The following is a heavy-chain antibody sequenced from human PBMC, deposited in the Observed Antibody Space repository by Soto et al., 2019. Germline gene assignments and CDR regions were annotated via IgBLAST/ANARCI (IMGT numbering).Heavy chain of an antibody. V-gene: IGHV1-3*01. J-gene: IGHJ5*02. CDR3: ARDALGYCSSTSCNWFDP. Sequence: ASVKVSSKASGHTFTSYAMHWVRQAPGQRLEWMGWINAGNGNTKYSQKFQGRVTITRDTSASTAYMELSSLRSEDTAVYYCARDALGYCSSTSCNWFDPWGRRTLGTVSS. D-gene: IGHD2-2*01. CDR1: GHTFTSYA. CDR2: INAGNGNT.